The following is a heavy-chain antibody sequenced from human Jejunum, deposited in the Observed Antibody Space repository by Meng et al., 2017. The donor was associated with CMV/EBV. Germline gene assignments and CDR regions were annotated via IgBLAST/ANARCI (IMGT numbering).Heavy chain of an antibody. D-gene: IGHD1-26*01. CDR3: ARVEVGITSGDY. J-gene: IGHJ4*02. V-gene: IGHV1-18*01. Sequence: VQVGQCGVEVKKPGASLKFSCKASGYTFTNYGITWVRQAPGQGLEWMGWIIAYNGNTNYAQTLQGRVTMTTDTSTSTAYMELRSLRSDDTAVYYCARVEVGITSGDYWGQGTLVTVSS. CDR2: IIAYNGNT. CDR1: GYTFTNYG.